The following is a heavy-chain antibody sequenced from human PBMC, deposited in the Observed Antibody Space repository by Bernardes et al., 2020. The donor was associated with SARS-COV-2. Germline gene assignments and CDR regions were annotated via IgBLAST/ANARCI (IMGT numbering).Heavy chain of an antibody. Sequence: GGSLRLSCAASGFTFSSYAMNWVRQAPGKGLEWVSGIGDTGGSTYYADSVKGRFTISRDNSKNTLYLHMNSLRAEDTAVYHCAGRFDYWGQGTLVSVSS. CDR1: GFTFSSYA. CDR3: AGRFDY. CDR2: IGDTGGST. J-gene: IGHJ4*02. V-gene: IGHV3-23*01.